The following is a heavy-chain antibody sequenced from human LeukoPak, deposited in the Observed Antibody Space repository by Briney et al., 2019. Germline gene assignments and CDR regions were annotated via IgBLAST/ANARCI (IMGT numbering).Heavy chain of an antibody. Sequence: GGSLRLSCLASGFTFSNTWMNWVRQAPGKGLEWVARIRSKRDGGTTDYAAPVKGRFTISRDDSKNTMYLQMNSLKAEDTAVYYCARDWYYAFNFWGQGTMVTVSS. V-gene: IGHV3-15*07. CDR2: IRSKRDGGTT. D-gene: IGHD2-21*02. CDR3: ARDWYYAFNF. J-gene: IGHJ3*01. CDR1: GFTFSNTW.